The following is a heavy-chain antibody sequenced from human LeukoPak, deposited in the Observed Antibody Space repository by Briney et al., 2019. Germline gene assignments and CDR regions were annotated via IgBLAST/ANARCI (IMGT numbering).Heavy chain of an antibody. CDR3: ARVDLRAAYFDY. J-gene: IGHJ4*02. V-gene: IGHV4-4*07. Sequence: SETLSLTCTVSGGSISSYYWSWIRQPAGKGLEWIGRIYTSGSTGYNPSLKSRVTMSVDTSKNQFSLKLSSVAAADTAVYYCARVDLRAAYFDYWGQGTLVTVSS. CDR1: GGSISSYY. CDR2: IYTSGST. D-gene: IGHD2-15*01.